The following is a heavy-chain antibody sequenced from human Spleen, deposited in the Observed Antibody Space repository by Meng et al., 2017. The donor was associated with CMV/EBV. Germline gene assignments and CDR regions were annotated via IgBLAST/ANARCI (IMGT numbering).Heavy chain of an antibody. CDR2: INPNTGGT. J-gene: IGHJ5*02. D-gene: IGHD2-2*02. V-gene: IGHV1-2*02. CDR1: FTDYY. Sequence: FTDYYINWVRQAPGQGLEWMGWINPNTGGTNYAHNFQGRVTMTRDTSISAAYMELSSLRSDDTAVYYCARDPIVVVPAAITYNWFDPWGQGTLVTVSS. CDR3: ARDPIVVVPAAITYNWFDP.